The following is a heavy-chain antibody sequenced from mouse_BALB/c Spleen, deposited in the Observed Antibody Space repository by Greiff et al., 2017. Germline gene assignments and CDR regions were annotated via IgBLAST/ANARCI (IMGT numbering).Heavy chain of an antibody. Sequence: QVQLQQSGAELVKPGASVKLSCKASGYTFTSYWMHWVKQRPGQGLEWIGEIDPSDSYTNYNQKFKGKATLTVDKSSSTAYMQLSSLTSEDSAVYYCARSEDGFPHAMDYWGQGTSVTVSS. V-gene: IGHV1-69*02. CDR2: IDPSDSYT. D-gene: IGHD2-3*01. CDR3: ARSEDGFPHAMDY. J-gene: IGHJ4*01. CDR1: GYTFTSYW.